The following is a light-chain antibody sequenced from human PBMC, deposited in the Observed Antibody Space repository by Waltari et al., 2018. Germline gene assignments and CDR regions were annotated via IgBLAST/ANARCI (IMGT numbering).Light chain of an antibody. J-gene: IGKJ1*01. CDR3: QIYVCFPVT. CDR1: QSVGRTW. CDR2: DRS. V-gene: IGKV3-20*01. Sequence: EIMFTQSPRTLALSPGARATLPCRASQSVGRTWAGYQQKPGQAPSLLIYDRSTRAAGIPDKLSGSGSGTEFSLTIIRVEPEDYAVDFCQIYVCFPVTFGQGTKVEVK.